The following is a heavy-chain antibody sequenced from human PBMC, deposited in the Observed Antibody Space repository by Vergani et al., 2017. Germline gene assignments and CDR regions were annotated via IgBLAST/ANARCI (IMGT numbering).Heavy chain of an antibody. CDR2: IYNDGNT. Sequence: EVQLVETGGGLIQPGRSLRLSCAASGFSVSSYYMSWFRQAPGKGLEWVSVIYNDGNTYYTESVKGRFTISRDNSKNTLYLQMNGLRVEDTAVYYCTRDREFGYWGQGAPVTVSS. J-gene: IGHJ4*02. V-gene: IGHV3-53*02. CDR1: GFSVSSYY. CDR3: TRDREFGY. D-gene: IGHD1-26*01.